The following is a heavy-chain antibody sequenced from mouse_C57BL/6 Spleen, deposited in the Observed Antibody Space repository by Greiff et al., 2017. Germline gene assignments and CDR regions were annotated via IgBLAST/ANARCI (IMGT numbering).Heavy chain of an antibody. Sequence: QVQLQQPGAELVKPGASVKLSCKASGYTFTSYWMQWVKPRPGQGLEWIGEIDPSDSYTNYNQKFKGKATLTVDTSSSTAYMQLSSLTSEDSAVYYCARMASPRYFDVWGTGTTVTVSS. V-gene: IGHV1-50*01. CDR1: GYTFTSYW. J-gene: IGHJ1*03. D-gene: IGHD6-1*01. CDR2: IDPSDSYT. CDR3: ARMASPRYFDV.